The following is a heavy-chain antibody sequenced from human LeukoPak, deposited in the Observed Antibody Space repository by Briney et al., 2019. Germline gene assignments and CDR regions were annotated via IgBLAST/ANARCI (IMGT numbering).Heavy chain of an antibody. CDR1: GFTFSSYA. Sequence: GGSLRLPCAASGFTFSSYAMSWVRQAPGKGLEGVSGISGSGDNTYYADSVKGRFTISRDNSKNTLYVQVNSLGTEDTAAYYCAKGSYYDSSGSFYFDYWGQGTLVTVSS. D-gene: IGHD3-22*01. CDR3: AKGSYYDSSGSFYFDY. J-gene: IGHJ4*02. CDR2: ISGSGDNT. V-gene: IGHV3-23*01.